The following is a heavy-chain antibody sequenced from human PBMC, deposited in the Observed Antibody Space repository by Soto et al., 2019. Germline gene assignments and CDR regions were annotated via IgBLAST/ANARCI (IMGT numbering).Heavy chain of an antibody. J-gene: IGHJ5*02. CDR2: IYHVVNT. D-gene: IGHD2-2*01. CDR1: GDSISSSSYS. V-gene: IGHV4-39*07. CDR3: ARVPDR. Sequence: SETLSLTCIVSGDSISSSSYSWAWIRQPPGKGLEWIGTIYHVVNTYYNPSLKSRVTISVDRSKNQFSLKLSSVTAADTAVYYCARVPDRWGQGTLVTVSS.